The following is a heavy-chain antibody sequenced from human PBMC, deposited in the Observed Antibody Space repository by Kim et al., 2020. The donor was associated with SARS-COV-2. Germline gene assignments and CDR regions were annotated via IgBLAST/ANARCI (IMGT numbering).Heavy chain of an antibody. CDR1: GYTLTELS. CDR3: ATGPMIVVVINFDY. Sequence: ASVKVSCKVSGYTLTELSMHWVRQAPGKGLEWMGGFDPEDGETIYAQKFQGRVTMTEDTSTDTAYMELSSLRSEDTAVYYCATGPMIVVVINFDYWGQGTLVTVSS. V-gene: IGHV1-24*01. D-gene: IGHD3-22*01. CDR2: FDPEDGET. J-gene: IGHJ4*02.